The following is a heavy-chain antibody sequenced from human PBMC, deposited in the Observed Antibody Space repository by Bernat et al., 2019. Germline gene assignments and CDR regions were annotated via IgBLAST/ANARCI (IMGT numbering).Heavy chain of an antibody. CDR2: FDPEDGET. V-gene: IGHV1-24*01. Sequence: QVQLVQSGAEVKKPGASVKVSCKVSGYTLPELSMHWVRQAPGKGLEWMGGFDPEDGETIYAQKFQGRVTMTEDTSTDTAYMELSSLRSEDTAVYYCATRLGLSYYDSSGYPISGFDYWGQGTLVTVSS. J-gene: IGHJ4*02. CDR3: ATRLGLSYYDSSGYPISGFDY. D-gene: IGHD3-22*01. CDR1: GYTLPELS.